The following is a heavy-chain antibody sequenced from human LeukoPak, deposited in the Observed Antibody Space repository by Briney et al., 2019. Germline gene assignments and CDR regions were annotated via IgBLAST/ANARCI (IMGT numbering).Heavy chain of an antibody. CDR1: GGSISSGDYY. J-gene: IGHJ4*02. D-gene: IGHD3-10*01. CDR3: ARATYYYGSGSSTWDY. V-gene: IGHV4-30-4*01. Sequence: SQTLSLTCAVSGGSISSGDYYWSWIRQPPGKGLEWIGYIYYSGSTYYNPSLKSRVTISVDTSKNQFSLKLSSVTAADTAVYYCARATYYYGSGSSTWDYWGQGTLVTVSS. CDR2: IYYSGST.